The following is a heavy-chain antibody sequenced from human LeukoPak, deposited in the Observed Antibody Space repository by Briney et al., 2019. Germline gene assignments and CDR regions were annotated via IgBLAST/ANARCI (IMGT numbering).Heavy chain of an antibody. CDR1: GGSINGYF. V-gene: IGHV4-4*07. CDR2: IHTSGTT. Sequence: PSETLSLTCTVSGGSINGYFCTWLRQSAGAGLECIGRIHTSGTTYYNPSLKSRVSMSVDTSNNKFSLRLNSVTAADTAVYYCARDPAGHGRYFYYWGQGALVTVSS. CDR3: ARDPAGHGRYFYY. J-gene: IGHJ4*02. D-gene: IGHD1-14*01.